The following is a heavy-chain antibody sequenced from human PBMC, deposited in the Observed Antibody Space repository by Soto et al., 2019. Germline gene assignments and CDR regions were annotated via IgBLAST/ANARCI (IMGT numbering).Heavy chain of an antibody. D-gene: IGHD1-7*01. V-gene: IGHV3-30*18. Sequence: PGGSLRLSCAASGFTFSSYGMHWVRQAPGKGLEWVAVISYDGSNKYYADSVKGRFTISRDNSKNTLYLQMNSLRAEDTAVYYCAKEQNYLPYYFDYWGPGPLVTVSS. CDR3: AKEQNYLPYYFDY. J-gene: IGHJ4*02. CDR2: ISYDGSNK. CDR1: GFTFSSYG.